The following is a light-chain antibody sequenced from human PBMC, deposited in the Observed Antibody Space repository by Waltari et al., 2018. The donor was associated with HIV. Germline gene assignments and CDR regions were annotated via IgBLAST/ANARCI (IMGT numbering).Light chain of an antibody. J-gene: IGKJ1*01. V-gene: IGKV3-20*01. CDR1: QSGSSSH. CDR3: QQYGSSRWP. Sequence: EIVWTQSPGTLSLSPGERATLSCRASQSGSSSHLAWCQQKPGQAPRLLMYGAPRRATDIPDRSSCSWSGPDFTLPISRLEPEGFAVYHCQQYGSSRWPFGQRPKVEIQ. CDR2: GAP.